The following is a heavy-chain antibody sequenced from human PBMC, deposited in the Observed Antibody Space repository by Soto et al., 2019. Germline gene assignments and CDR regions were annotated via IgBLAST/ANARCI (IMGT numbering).Heavy chain of an antibody. V-gene: IGHV3-30*18. CDR3: AKPTVLDVAFDI. CDR1: GFTFSSYG. Sequence: QVQLVESGGGVVQPGRSLRLSCAASGFTFSSYGMHWVRQAPGKGLEWVAVISYDGSNKYYADSVKGRFTISRDNSKNTLYLQMNSLRAEDTGVYYCAKPTVLDVAFDIWGQGTMVTVSS. CDR2: ISYDGSNK. J-gene: IGHJ3*02.